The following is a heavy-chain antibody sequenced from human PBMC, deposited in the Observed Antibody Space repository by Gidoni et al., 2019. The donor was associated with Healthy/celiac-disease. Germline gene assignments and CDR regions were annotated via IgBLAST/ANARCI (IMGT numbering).Heavy chain of an antibody. J-gene: IGHJ4*02. CDR3: AKEDGTSCYMDY. CDR1: GFTFDDYA. CDR2: ISWNSGSI. D-gene: IGHD2-2*02. Sequence: EVQLVESGGGLVQPGRSLRLSCAASGFTFDDYAMHWVRQAPGKGLEWVSGISWNSGSIGYADSVKGRFTISRDNAKNSLYLQMNSLRAEDTALYYCAKEDGTSCYMDYWGQGTLVTVSS. V-gene: IGHV3-9*01.